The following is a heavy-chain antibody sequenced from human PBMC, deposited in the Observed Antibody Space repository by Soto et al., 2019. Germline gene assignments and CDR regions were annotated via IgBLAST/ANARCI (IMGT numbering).Heavy chain of an antibody. CDR1: GGSFSGYY. CDR3: ARGRVLRFLEWLSAPGYYYYYGMDV. Sequence: SETLSLTXAVYGGSFSGYYWSWIRQPPGKGLEWIGEINHSGSTNYNPSLKSRVTISVDTSKNQFSPKLSSVTAADTAVYYCARGRVLRFLEWLSAPGYYYYYGMDVWGQGTTVTVSS. J-gene: IGHJ6*02. V-gene: IGHV4-34*01. D-gene: IGHD3-3*01. CDR2: INHSGST.